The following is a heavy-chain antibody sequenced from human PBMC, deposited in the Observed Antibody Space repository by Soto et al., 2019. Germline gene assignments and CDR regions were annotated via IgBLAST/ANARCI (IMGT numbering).Heavy chain of an antibody. Sequence: SETLSLTCTVSGDSISGGASFWSWIRQPPGKGLEWIANVYYSGSSYYNPSLKSRLTISVDTTKNQFSLQLKSMAAADTAVYYCAKLSCTSSTCYFPGWFDPWGQGTLVTVSS. CDR3: AKLSCTSSTCYFPGWFDP. J-gene: IGHJ5*02. V-gene: IGHV4-31*03. D-gene: IGHD2-2*01. CDR1: GDSISGGASF. CDR2: VYYSGSS.